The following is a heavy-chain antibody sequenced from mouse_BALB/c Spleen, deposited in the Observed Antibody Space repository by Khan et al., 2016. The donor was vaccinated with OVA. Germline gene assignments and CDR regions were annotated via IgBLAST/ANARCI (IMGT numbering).Heavy chain of an antibody. D-gene: IGHD2-3*01. V-gene: IGHV1-7*01. CDR3: TRDGVDY. Sequence: QVQLQQSGAELAKPGASVKMSCKASGYTFTTYWMHWVKKRPGQGLEWIGYINPTSGYTDYNEKFKDKATLSADKSSSTAYMQLSSLTSEDSAVYYCTRDGVDYWGQGTTLTVSA. J-gene: IGHJ2*01. CDR2: INPTSGYT. CDR1: GYTFTTYW.